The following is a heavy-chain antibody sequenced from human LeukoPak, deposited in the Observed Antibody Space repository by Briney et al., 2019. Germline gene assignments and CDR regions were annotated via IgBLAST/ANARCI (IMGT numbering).Heavy chain of an antibody. CDR3: ARGSSCTNGVCYSSYYYYYMDV. CDR1: GGSISSSSYY. D-gene: IGHD2-8*01. J-gene: IGHJ6*03. V-gene: IGHV4-39*07. Sequence: SETLSLTCTVSGGSISSSSYYWGWIRQPPGKGLEWIGSIYYSGSTYYNPSLKSRVTISVDTSKNQFSLKLSSVTAADTAVYYCARGSSCTNGVCYSSYYYYYMDVWGKGTTVTVSS. CDR2: IYYSGST.